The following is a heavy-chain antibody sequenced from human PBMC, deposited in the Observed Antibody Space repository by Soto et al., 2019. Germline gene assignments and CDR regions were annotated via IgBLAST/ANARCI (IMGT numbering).Heavy chain of an antibody. J-gene: IGHJ4*02. CDR2: MYHSGST. CDR3: ARVLSSGWSRFDY. V-gene: IGHV4-4*02. D-gene: IGHD6-19*01. CDR1: GGSISSDYW. Sequence: SETLSLTCAVSGGSISSDYWWTWVRQPPGKGLEWVAEMYHSGSTNYNPSLKSRVTISVDKSKNQISLKLSSVTAADTAVYYCARVLSSGWSRFDYWGQGTLVTVSS.